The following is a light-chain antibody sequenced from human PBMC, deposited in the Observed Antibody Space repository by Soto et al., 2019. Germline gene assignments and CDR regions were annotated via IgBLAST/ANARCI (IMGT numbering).Light chain of an antibody. V-gene: IGLV2-8*01. J-gene: IGLJ2*01. CDR3: SSYAGSSNVI. CDR2: AVN. Sequence: QSVLTQPPSASGSPGQSVTISCTGTSSDIGGYNYVSWYQQHPGKAPNLIIYAVNQRPSGVPDRFSGSKSGNTASLTFSGLQADDEADYYCSSYAGSSNVIFGGGTKVTVL. CDR1: SSDIGGYNY.